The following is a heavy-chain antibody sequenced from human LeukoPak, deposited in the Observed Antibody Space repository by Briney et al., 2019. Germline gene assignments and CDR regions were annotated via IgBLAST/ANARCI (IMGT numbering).Heavy chain of an antibody. Sequence: ASVKVSCKASGYTFTSYYMHWVRQAPGQGLEWMGIINPSGGSTSYAQKFQGIVTMTRDTSTSTVHMELSSLRSEDTAVYYCARAYYHDSSDYYFPLDYWGQGTLVTVSS. CDR2: INPSGGST. CDR1: GYTFTSYY. CDR3: ARAYYHDSSDYYFPLDY. D-gene: IGHD3-22*01. V-gene: IGHV1-46*01. J-gene: IGHJ4*02.